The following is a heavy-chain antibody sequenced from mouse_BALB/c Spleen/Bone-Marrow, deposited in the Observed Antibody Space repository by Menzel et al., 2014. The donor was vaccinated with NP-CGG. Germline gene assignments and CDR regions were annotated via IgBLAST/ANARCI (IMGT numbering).Heavy chain of an antibody. CDR2: INPDSNTI. CDR3: ARLGYYGSFAY. D-gene: IGHD1-2*01. CDR1: GFDFSRYW. V-gene: IGHV4-1*02. J-gene: IGHJ3*01. Sequence: VQLKESGGGLVQPGGSLKLSCAASGFDFSRYWMSWVRQAPGKGLEWIGEINPDSNTINYTPSLKDKLIISRDNAKNTLYLQMSKVRSEDTALYYCARLGYYGSFAYWGQGTLVTVSA.